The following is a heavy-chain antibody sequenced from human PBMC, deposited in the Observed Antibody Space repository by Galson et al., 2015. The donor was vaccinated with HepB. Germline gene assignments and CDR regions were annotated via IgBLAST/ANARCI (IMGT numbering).Heavy chain of an antibody. J-gene: IGHJ6*02. Sequence: SLRLSCAASGFTFSDYYMSWIRQAPGKGLEWVSYISSSSSYTNYADSVKGRFTISRDNAKNSLYLQMNSLRAEDTAVYYCARDLTGYSGYDMTLAYYYGMDVWGQGTTVTVSS. CDR2: ISSSSSYT. CDR3: ARDLTGYSGYDMTLAYYYGMDV. V-gene: IGHV3-11*05. CDR1: GFTFSDYY. D-gene: IGHD5-12*01.